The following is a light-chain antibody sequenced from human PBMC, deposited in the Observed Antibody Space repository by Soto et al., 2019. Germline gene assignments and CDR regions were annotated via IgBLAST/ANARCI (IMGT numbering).Light chain of an antibody. V-gene: IGKV3-15*01. J-gene: IGKJ1*01. CDR2: DTS. CDR1: QGIGDT. Sequence: EVVMRQSPATLSVSPGEGATLSCRASQGIGDTLAWYQHKPGQTPRLLIYDTSTRATGVPARFSGSGSGTDFTLTISRLEPEDFAVYYCQQYGSSTGTLGQGTKVDIK. CDR3: QQYGSSTGT.